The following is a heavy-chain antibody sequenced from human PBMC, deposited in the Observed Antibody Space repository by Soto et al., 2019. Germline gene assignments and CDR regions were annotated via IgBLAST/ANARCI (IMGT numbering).Heavy chain of an antibody. V-gene: IGHV3-15*01. J-gene: IGHJ4*02. D-gene: IGHD2-2*01. CDR3: AAGTGRTDYDY. Sequence: EVQLEESGGGLVKPGGSVRLSCAASGFAFSNAWMSWVRQAPGKGLEWVGRSLSKNDGGTTDYAASVKDRFIMSRDDSKNTLYLQMNALKTEDTAVYYCAAGTGRTDYDYWGQGTLVTVSS. CDR1: GFAFSNAW. CDR2: SLSKNDGGTT.